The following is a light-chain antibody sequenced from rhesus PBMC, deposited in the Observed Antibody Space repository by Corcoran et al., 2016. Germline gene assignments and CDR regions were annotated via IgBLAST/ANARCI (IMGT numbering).Light chain of an antibody. Sequence: DIQMTQSPSSLSASVGDRVTITCRASQDISRWLAWYQQKPGKAPNLLIYGASSLQSGVPSRFRGSGSGTDFTLTISSLQPEDFATYFCQQYNSAPLTFGGGTKMEI. CDR3: QQYNSAPLT. J-gene: IGKJ4*01. CDR1: QDISRW. CDR2: GAS. V-gene: IGKV1-21*01.